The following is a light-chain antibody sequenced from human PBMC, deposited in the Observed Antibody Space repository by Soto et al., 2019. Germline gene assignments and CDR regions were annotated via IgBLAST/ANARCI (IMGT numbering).Light chain of an antibody. Sequence: ESVLTQSPGSLSLSPGDTATLSCRASQIIINDYLAWYQHKPGQAPRLRIYGASIRAAGVPDRFSGSGSGTDFTLTITRLEAEDFAVYYCQQYGTSPLMYTFGQGTKLGVK. CDR2: GAS. V-gene: IGKV3-20*01. CDR1: QIIINDY. J-gene: IGKJ2*01. CDR3: QQYGTSPLMYT.